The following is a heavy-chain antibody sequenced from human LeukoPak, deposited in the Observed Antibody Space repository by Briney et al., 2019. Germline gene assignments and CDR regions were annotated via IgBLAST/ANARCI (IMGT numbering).Heavy chain of an antibody. J-gene: IGHJ4*02. CDR1: GFTFDDYG. CDR2: INWNGGST. V-gene: IGHV3-20*04. D-gene: IGHD4-17*01. Sequence: PGGSLRLSCAVSGFTFDDYGMSWVRQAPGKGLEWVSGINWNGGSTTYADSVKGRFTISRDNAKNSLYLQMNSLRAEDTAVYYCARGAPTVTTSFVDYWGQGTLVSVSS. CDR3: ARGAPTVTTSFVDY.